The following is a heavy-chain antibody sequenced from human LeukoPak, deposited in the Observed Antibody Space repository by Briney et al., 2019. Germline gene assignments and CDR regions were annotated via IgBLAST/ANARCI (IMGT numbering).Heavy chain of an antibody. CDR1: GDSISTSSYY. CDR3: ARSDYYDYRQIDF. D-gene: IGHD3-22*01. CDR2: IYYNGIS. J-gene: IGHJ4*02. Sequence: SETLSLTCTVSGDSISTSSYYWGWIRQSPGKGLQWLGSIYYNGISHYNPSLKGRLTIYVDTSRNQFSLHVSSVTAADTAVFYCARSDYYDYRQIDFWGQGTLVSDSS. V-gene: IGHV4-39*01.